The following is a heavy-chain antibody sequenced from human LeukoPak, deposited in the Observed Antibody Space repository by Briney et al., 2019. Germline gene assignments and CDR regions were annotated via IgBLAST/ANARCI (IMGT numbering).Heavy chain of an antibody. J-gene: IGHJ4*02. V-gene: IGHV3-21*01. D-gene: IGHD2-15*01. CDR3: ARVGYCSGGSCYMTDY. Sequence: GGSLRLSCAASGFTFSSYSMNWVRQAPGKGLEWVSSISSSSSYIYYADSVKGRFTISRDNAKNSLYLQMNSLGAEDTAVYYCARVGYCSGGSCYMTDYWGQGTLVTVSS. CDR1: GFTFSSYS. CDR2: ISSSSSYI.